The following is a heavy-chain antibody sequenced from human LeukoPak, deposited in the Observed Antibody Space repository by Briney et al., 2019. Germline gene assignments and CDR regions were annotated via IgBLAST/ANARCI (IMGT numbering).Heavy chain of an antibody. CDR1: GFTFSSYW. CDR3: ARERGSVVVQAAIMGEDY. D-gene: IGHD2-2*02. J-gene: IGHJ4*02. CDR2: IKQDGSEK. Sequence: GGSLRLSCAASGFTFSSYWMSWVRQAPGKGLEWVANIKQDGSEKYYVDSVKGRFTISRDNAKNSLYLQMNSLRAEDTAVYYCARERGSVVVQAAIMGEDYWGQGTLVTVSS. V-gene: IGHV3-7*01.